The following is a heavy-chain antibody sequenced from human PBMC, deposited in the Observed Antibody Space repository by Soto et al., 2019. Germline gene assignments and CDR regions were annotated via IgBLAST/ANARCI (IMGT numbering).Heavy chain of an antibody. D-gene: IGHD6-19*01. CDR2: INPNSGGT. CDR3: ATQISGNNWFDP. CDR1: GYTFTGYY. J-gene: IGHJ5*02. Sequence: VASVKVSCKASGYTFTGYYMHWVRQAPGQGLEWMGWINPNSGGTNYAQKFQGRVTMTRDTSISTAYMELSRLRSDDTAVYYCATQISGNNWFDPWGQGTLVTVSS. V-gene: IGHV1-2*02.